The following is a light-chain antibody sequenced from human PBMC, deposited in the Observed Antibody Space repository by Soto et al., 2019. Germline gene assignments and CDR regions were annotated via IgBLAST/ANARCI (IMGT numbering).Light chain of an antibody. V-gene: IGKV1-5*01. CDR1: QSISNW. Sequence: VQMSQSPSTLPASVGERVIITRGASQSISNWLAWYQQKPGTAPKVLIYHASNLQSGVPSRFSGSGSGTEFTLTISSLQPEDFATYSCQQSYSTPITLGQGTRLEIK. CDR3: QQSYSTPIT. J-gene: IGKJ5*01. CDR2: HAS.